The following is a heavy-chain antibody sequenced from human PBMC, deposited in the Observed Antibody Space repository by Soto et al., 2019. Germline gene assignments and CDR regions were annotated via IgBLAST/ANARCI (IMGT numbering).Heavy chain of an antibody. CDR3: AKDRGPDSGGPNWFDP. J-gene: IGHJ5*02. D-gene: IGHD3-22*01. CDR1: GFTFDDYA. CDR2: ISWNSGSI. Sequence: ALRLSCAASGFTFDDYAMHWVRQAPGKGLEWVSGISWNSGSIGYADSVKGRFTISRDNAKNSLYLQMNSLRAEDTALYYCAKDRGPDSGGPNWFDPCGHGTLVTVFS. V-gene: IGHV3-9*01.